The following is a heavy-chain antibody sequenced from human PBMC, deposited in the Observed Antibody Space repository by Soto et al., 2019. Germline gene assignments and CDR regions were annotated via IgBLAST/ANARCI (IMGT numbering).Heavy chain of an antibody. J-gene: IGHJ4*01. D-gene: IGHD2-2*01. Sequence: ASVKVSCKASGYSFTTYGISWLRQAPGQGPEWLGWISAYHVNTNYSQRLQGRVTMTTDPSTSTAYMELRNLISDDTAVYYCARPGYCSSTSCHSHFDFWGHGTLATVSS. CDR1: GYSFTTYG. CDR3: ARPGYCSSTSCHSHFDF. CDR2: ISAYHVNT. V-gene: IGHV1-18*04.